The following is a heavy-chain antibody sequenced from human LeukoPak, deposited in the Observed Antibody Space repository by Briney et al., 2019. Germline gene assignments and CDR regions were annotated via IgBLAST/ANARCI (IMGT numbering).Heavy chain of an antibody. D-gene: IGHD6-19*01. CDR3: ARDGIAVAGTGRFDP. CDR2: IWYDGSNK. Sequence: PGGSLRLSCAATGFTFSSYGMHWVRQAPGKGLEWVAVIWYDGSNKYYADSAKGRFTISRDNSKNTLYLQMNSLRAEDTAVYYCARDGIAVAGTGRFDPSGQGTLVTVSS. J-gene: IGHJ5*02. CDR1: GFTFSSYG. V-gene: IGHV3-33*01.